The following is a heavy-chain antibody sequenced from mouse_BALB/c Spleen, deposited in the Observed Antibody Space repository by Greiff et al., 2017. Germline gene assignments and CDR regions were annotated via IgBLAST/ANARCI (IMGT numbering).Heavy chain of an antibody. D-gene: IGHD2-4*01. J-gene: IGHJ2*01. CDR3: ARDDYDY. CDR1: GFTFSSFG. V-gene: IGHV5-17*02. CDR2: ISSGSSTI. Sequence: EVKLVESGGGLVQPGGSRKLSCAASGFTFSSFGMHWVRQAPEKGLEWVAYISSGSSTIYYADTVKGRFTISRDKPKNTLFLQMTSLRSEDTAMYYCARDDYDYWGQGTTLTVSS.